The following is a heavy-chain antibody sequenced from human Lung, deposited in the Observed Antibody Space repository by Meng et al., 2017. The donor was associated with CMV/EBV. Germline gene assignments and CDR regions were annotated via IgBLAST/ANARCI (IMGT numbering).Heavy chain of an antibody. CDR3: AGHYDSQSALSY. V-gene: IGHV3-21*06. Sequence: GGSXRLXCAASGFTFSVYNMNWVRQAPGKGREWVSSISTSSTYKNYAESLKGRFTISRDNSKNTLYLQMNGLRAEDTAVYYCAGHYDSQSALSYWGQGAXVTVDS. D-gene: IGHD3-9*01. CDR1: GFTFSVYN. J-gene: IGHJ4*02. CDR2: ISTSSTYK.